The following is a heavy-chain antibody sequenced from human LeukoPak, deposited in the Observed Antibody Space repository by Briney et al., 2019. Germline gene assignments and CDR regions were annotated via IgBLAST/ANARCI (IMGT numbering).Heavy chain of an antibody. Sequence: GGSLRLSCAASGFTFSGYWMHWVRQAPGKGLVWVSRTNRDDSDSSYADSVKGRYTISRDKAKSTLYLQMNSLRVEDTAVYYCARSANYFDTSGQDYWGQGTLVTVSS. CDR2: TNRDDSDS. V-gene: IGHV3-74*01. CDR1: GFTFSGYW. CDR3: ARSANYFDTSGQDY. D-gene: IGHD3-22*01. J-gene: IGHJ4*02.